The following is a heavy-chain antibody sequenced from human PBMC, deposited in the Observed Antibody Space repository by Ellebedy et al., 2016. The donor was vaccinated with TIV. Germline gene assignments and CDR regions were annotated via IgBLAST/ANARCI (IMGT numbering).Heavy chain of an antibody. D-gene: IGHD3-16*01. CDR3: ASGQHRRGLGKYYGLYV. CDR2: IIPVFRTA. V-gene: IGHV1-69*13. CDR1: GGTFSSYV. Sequence: AASVKVSCKASGGTFSSYVISWVRQAPGQGLEWMGGIIPVFRTANYAQKCHGRVTITADESTSTTYMDLSSLRSDDTAVYYCASGQHRRGLGKYYGLYVWGQGTTVTVSS. J-gene: IGHJ6*02.